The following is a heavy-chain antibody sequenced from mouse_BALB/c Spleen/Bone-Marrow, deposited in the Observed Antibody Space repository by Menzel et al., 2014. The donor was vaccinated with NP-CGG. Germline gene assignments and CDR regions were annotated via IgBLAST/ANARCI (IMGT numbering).Heavy chain of an antibody. Sequence: QLQQSVTVLSRPGASVKMSCKASGYSFSTYWMHWVKQRPGQGLEWIGAIYPGNSDSSYNQKFEGKAKLTAVTSASTAYMELISLTHEDSAVYYCTRRGSSAFPYWGQGTLVTVSA. CDR1: GYSFSTYW. CDR3: TRRGSSAFPY. D-gene: IGHD1-1*01. V-gene: IGHV1-5*01. CDR2: IYPGNSDS. J-gene: IGHJ3*01.